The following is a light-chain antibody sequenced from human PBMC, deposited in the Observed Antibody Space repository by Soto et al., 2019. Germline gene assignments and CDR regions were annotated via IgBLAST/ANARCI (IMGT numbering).Light chain of an antibody. J-gene: IGLJ1*01. CDR3: KSYAGSNTYV. CDR2: EVV. V-gene: IGLV2-8*01. CDR1: KSDIGVYDF. Sequence: ALTQPPSASGSAGQSVTISCTGTKSDIGVYDFVSWYQHHPGKAPRLIIYEVVQRPSGVPDRFSGSKSGNTASLTVSGLQAADEADYFCKSYAGSNTYVFGSGTKVTVL.